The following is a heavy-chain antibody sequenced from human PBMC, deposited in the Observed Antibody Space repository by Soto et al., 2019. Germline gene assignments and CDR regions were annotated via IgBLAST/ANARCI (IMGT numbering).Heavy chain of an antibody. V-gene: IGHV4-34*01. Sequence: PSETLCLTCAVYGGSFSGYHWSWIRQPPGKGLEWIGEINHSGSANYNPSLKSRVTISVDTSKNQFSLKLSSVTAADTAVYYCARARSSYYYYGMDVWGQGTTVSVSS. CDR2: INHSGSA. CDR1: GGSFSGYH. CDR3: ARARSSYYYYGMDV. J-gene: IGHJ6*01. D-gene: IGHD6-13*01.